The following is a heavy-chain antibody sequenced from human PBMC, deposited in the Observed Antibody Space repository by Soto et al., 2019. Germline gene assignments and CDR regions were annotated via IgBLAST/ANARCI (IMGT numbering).Heavy chain of an antibody. V-gene: IGHV3-23*01. D-gene: IGHD6-13*01. CDR1: EFTFSNYA. J-gene: IGHJ4*02. Sequence: EVQLLESGGGLLQPGGSLRLSCAASEFTFSNYAMSWVRQAPGKGLEWVSAISGSGVSTYYADSVKGRFTISRDNSKNTLYLQMNSLRADDTAVYYCAKDIPGSSWTNYDFDYWGQGTLVTVSS. CDR2: ISGSGVST. CDR3: AKDIPGSSWTNYDFDY.